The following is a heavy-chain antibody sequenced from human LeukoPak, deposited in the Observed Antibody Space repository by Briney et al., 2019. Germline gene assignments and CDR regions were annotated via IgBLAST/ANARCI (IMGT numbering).Heavy chain of an antibody. CDR2: INPNSGGA. CDR3: ARDMSGTFFGWFDP. Sequence: ASVKVSCKASGYXFTDYYIHWVRQAPAQGLEWMGWINPNSGGANCAQKFQGRVTMTRDTSISTAYMEVSGLGSDDTAVYYCARDMSGTFFGWFDPWGQGTLVTVSS. D-gene: IGHD1-26*01. J-gene: IGHJ5*02. CDR1: GYXFTDYY. V-gene: IGHV1-2*02.